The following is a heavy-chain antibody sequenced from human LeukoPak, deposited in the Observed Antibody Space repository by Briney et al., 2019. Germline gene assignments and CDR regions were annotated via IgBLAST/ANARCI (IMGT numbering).Heavy chain of an antibody. J-gene: IGHJ4*02. V-gene: IGHV4-61*02. CDR1: GGSISGGSYS. CDR3: ARERGAVVTASYYFDY. D-gene: IGHD2-21*02. CDR2: IYTSGST. Sequence: SETLSLTCTVSGGSISGGSYSWSWIRQPAGKGLEWLGRIYTSGSTTYNPSLKSRVTISVDTSKNQFSLKLSSVTAADTAVYYCARERGAVVTASYYFDYWGQGTLVTVSS.